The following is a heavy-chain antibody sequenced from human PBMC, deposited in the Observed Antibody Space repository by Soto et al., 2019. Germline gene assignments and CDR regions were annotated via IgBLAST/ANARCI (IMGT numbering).Heavy chain of an antibody. V-gene: IGHV4-34*01. CDR1: GGSLSGYY. J-gene: IGHJ3*02. Sequence: NPSQTLSLTCAVYGGSLSGYYWRWIRQPPGKGLEWIGEINHSGSTNYNPSLKSRVTISVDTSKNQFSLKLRSVTAADTAVYYCATVTHYVWGAPLVAFDISGQGTMVTVSS. D-gene: IGHD3-16*01. CDR3: ATVTHYVWGAPLVAFDI. CDR2: INHSGST.